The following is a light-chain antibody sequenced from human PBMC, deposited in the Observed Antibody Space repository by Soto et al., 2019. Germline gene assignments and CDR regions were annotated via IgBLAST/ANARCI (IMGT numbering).Light chain of an antibody. J-gene: IGKJ1*01. V-gene: IGKV3-15*01. Sequence: EIVMTPSPVTLSVSPVERATLSCRASQSVRSNLAWYQQKPGQAPSLLIYGAFTRATGIPTRFSGTGSGTEFTLTISSLQSEDFALYYCQQYNDWPLTFGQGTKVDIK. CDR2: GAF. CDR3: QQYNDWPLT. CDR1: QSVRSN.